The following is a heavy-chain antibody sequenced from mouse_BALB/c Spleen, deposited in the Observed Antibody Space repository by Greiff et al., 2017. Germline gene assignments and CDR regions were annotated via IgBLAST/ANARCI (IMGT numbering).Heavy chain of an antibody. V-gene: IGHV2-9*02. J-gene: IGHJ1*01. Sequence: VQLKESGPGLVAPSQSLSITCTVSGFSLTSYGVHWVRQPPGKGLEWLGVIWAGGSTNYNSALMSRLSISKDNSKSQVFLKMNSLQTDDTAMYYCARDGPTVVENFDVWGAGTTVTVSS. D-gene: IGHD1-1*01. CDR1: GFSLTSYG. CDR3: ARDGPTVVENFDV. CDR2: IWAGGST.